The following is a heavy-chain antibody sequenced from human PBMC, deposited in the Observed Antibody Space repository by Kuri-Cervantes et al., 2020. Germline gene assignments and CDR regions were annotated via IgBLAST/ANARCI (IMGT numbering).Heavy chain of an antibody. CDR2: INAGNGNT. CDR1: GYTFTSYA. D-gene: IGHD3-9*01. V-gene: IGHV1-3*01. Sequence: SREASGYTFTSYAMHWVRQAPGQRLEWMGWINAGNGNTKYSQKFQGRVTITRDTSESTAYMELSSLRSEDTAVYYCAREALRYFPLAYWGQGTLVTVSS. CDR3: AREALRYFPLAY. J-gene: IGHJ4*02.